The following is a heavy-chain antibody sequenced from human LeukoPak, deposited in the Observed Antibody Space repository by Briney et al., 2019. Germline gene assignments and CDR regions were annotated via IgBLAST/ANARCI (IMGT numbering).Heavy chain of an antibody. CDR1: GFTFSGSS. Sequence: GGSLRLSCAASGFTFSGSSMHWVRQASGKGLEWVGRIRSKANSYTTAYAASVKGRFTISRDDSKNTAYLQMNSLKTEDTAVYYCTRQYSGYSSSWYNWFDPWGQGTLVTVSS. J-gene: IGHJ5*02. CDR3: TRQYSGYSSSWYNWFDP. CDR2: IRSKANSYTT. D-gene: IGHD6-13*01. V-gene: IGHV3-73*01.